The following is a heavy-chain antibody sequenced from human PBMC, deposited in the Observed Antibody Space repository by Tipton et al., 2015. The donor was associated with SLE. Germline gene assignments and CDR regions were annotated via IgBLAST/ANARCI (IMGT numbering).Heavy chain of an antibody. Sequence: TLSLTCTVSGGSISSYYWSWIRQPPGKGLEWVGYISDSGSTDYNPSLKSRVTISVDTSKNQFSLKLRFVTAADTALYYCARVLGSRYCSKGVCSSPFYYYYYMDVWGKGTSVTVSS. CDR2: ISDSGST. J-gene: IGHJ6*03. CDR1: GGSISSYY. CDR3: ARVLGSRYCSKGVCSSPFYYYYYMDV. V-gene: IGHV4-59*01. D-gene: IGHD2-8*01.